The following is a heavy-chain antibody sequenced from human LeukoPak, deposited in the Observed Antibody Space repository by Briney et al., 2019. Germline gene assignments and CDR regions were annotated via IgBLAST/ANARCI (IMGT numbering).Heavy chain of an antibody. CDR2: INPNSGGT. Sequence: ASVKVSCKASGYTFTGFYMHWVRQAPGQGLEWMGWINPNSGGTNYAQKFQGRVTMTRDTSISTAYMELSRLRSDDTAIYYCARDSTSSWYGGVDYWGQGTLVIVSP. CDR3: ARDSTSSWYGGVDY. D-gene: IGHD2/OR15-2a*01. V-gene: IGHV1-2*02. CDR1: GYTFTGFY. J-gene: IGHJ4*02.